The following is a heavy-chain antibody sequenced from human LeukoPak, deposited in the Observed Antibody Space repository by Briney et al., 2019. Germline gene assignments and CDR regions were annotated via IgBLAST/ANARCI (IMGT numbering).Heavy chain of an antibody. V-gene: IGHV3-33*08. J-gene: IGHJ5*02. CDR3: ARDHGKVTTVPWFDP. D-gene: IGHD4-17*01. CDR1: GFTFSNYW. CDR2: IWYDGSNK. Sequence: PGGSLRLSCAASGFTFSNYWMTWVRQAPGKGLEWVAVIWYDGSNKYYADSVKGRFTISRDNSKNTLYLQMNSLRAEDTAVYYCARDHGKVTTVPWFDPWGQGTLVTVSS.